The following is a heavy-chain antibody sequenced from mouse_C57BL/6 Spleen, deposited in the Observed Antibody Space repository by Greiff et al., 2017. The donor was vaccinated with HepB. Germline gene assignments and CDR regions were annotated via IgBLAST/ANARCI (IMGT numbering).Heavy chain of an antibody. CDR1: GYTFTSYW. CDR3: ARSGEPSAMGY. CDR2: IDPSDSYT. J-gene: IGHJ4*01. Sequence: VQLQQSGAELVMPGASVKLSCKASGYTFTSYWMNWVKQRPGQGLEWIGEIDPSDSYTNYNQKFKGKSTLTVDKSSSTPYMQLSSMTSEDSAVYYCARSGEPSAMGYWGQGTSVTVSS. V-gene: IGHV1-69*01. D-gene: IGHD4-1*01.